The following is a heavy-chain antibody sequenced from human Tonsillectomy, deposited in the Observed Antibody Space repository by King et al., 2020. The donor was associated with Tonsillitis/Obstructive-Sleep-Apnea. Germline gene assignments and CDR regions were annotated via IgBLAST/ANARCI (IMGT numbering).Heavy chain of an antibody. V-gene: IGHV4-59*08. CDR2: IYYSGST. CDR1: GGSISSYY. J-gene: IGHJ6*03. CDR3: ARRRRGNFDKYNRDV. D-gene: IGHD4-23*01. Sequence: VQLQESGPGLVKPSETLSLTCTVSGGSISSYYWSWIRQPPGKGLEWIGYIYYSGSTNYNPSLKSRVTISVDTSKNQFSLKLSSVTAADTAVYYCARRRRGNFDKYNRDVWGKGTTVTVSS.